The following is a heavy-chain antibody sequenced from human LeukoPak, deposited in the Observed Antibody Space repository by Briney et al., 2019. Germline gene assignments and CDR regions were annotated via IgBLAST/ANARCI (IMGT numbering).Heavy chain of an antibody. J-gene: IGHJ4*02. V-gene: IGHV4-59*01. Sequence: SQTLSLTCTVSGGSINGYYCSWIRQPPGKGLEWIGYTLYSGTTNYSPSLKSRATISVDTSKNQLSLNLIYVTGVETAVYYPEGVSSGGYFHTYYVDYWGAGTMVTVSS. CDR1: GGSINGYY. D-gene: IGHD2-15*01. CDR2: TLYSGTT. CDR3: EGVSSGGYFHTYYVDY.